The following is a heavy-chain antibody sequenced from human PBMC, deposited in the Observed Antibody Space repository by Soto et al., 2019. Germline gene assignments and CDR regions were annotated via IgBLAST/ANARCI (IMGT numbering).Heavy chain of an antibody. V-gene: IGHV3-74*01. CDR3: VCFECGRTAVVSAMEANGY. Sequence: VGSLRPSCAASGFTFSNYWMHWVRQGPGKGLVWVSRINSDETITSYADSVKGRFTISRDNAKNTLYLQMSSLRVEDTALYYCVCFECGRTAVVSAMEANGYWGEGTLVTVSS. CDR1: GFTFSNYW. J-gene: IGHJ4*02. CDR2: INSDETIT. D-gene: IGHD5-18*01.